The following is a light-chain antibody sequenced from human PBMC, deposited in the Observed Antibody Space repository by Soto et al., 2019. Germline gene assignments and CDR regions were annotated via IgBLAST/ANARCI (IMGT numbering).Light chain of an antibody. CDR3: QQRSNWPRLT. J-gene: IGKJ4*01. CDR1: ESVSSY. V-gene: IGKV3-11*01. CDR2: DAS. Sequence: EIVLTQSPATLSLSPGERATLSCRASESVSSYLAWYQQKPGKAPRLLIYDASNRATGIPARFSGSGSGTDFTLTIISLEPEDFAVSYCQQRSNWPRLTFGGGTKVEIK.